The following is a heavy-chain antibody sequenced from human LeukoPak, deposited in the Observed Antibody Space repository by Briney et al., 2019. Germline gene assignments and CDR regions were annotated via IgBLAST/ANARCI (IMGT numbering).Heavy chain of an antibody. J-gene: IGHJ4*02. CDR2: INHNGNVN. Sequence: GGSLRLSCAASGFTFSSYWMNWARQAPGKGLEWVASINHNGNVNYYVDSVKGRFTISRDNAKNSLYLQMSNLRAEDTAVYYCARVSCSTTSCKYPFDYWGQGTLVTVSS. D-gene: IGHD2-2*01. CDR3: ARVSCSTTSCKYPFDY. CDR1: GFTFSSYW. V-gene: IGHV3-7*03.